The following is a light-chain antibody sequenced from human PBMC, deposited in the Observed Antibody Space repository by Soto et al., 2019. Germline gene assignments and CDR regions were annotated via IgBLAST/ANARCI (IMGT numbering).Light chain of an antibody. CDR2: YVS. CDR1: SNDVGGYNF. CDR3: SSYAGSYTLV. V-gene: IGLV2-11*01. J-gene: IGLJ2*01. Sequence: QSALTQPRSVSGSPGQSVTISCTGTSNDVGGYNFVSWYQQHPGKVPKLFIYYVSRRPSGVPDRFSGSKSGNTASLTISGHQAEDEADYYCSSYAGSYTLVFGGGTKHTVL.